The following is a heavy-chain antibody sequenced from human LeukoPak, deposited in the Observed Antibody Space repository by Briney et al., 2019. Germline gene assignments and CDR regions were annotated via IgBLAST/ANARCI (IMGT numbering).Heavy chain of an antibody. J-gene: IGHJ4*02. CDR2: IRYDGSNK. CDR3: AKDRVGARPRNYFDY. D-gene: IGHD1-26*01. Sequence: GGSLRLSCAASGFTLSSYGMHWVRQAPGKGLEWVAFIRYDGSNKYYADSVKGRSTISRDNSKNTLYLQMNSLRAEDTAVYYCAKDRVGARPRNYFDYWGQGTLVTVSS. V-gene: IGHV3-30*02. CDR1: GFTLSSYG.